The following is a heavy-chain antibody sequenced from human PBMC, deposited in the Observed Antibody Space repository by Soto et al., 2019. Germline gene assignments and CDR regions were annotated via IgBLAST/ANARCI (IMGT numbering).Heavy chain of an antibody. CDR2: IYNSGST. J-gene: IGHJ4*02. D-gene: IGHD3-10*01. V-gene: IGHV4-59*01. CDR3: ARAPYGSGTKPYYFDC. CDR1: GGSISSYH. Sequence: SEPLSHTYTVTGGSISSYHWSWIRQPPGKGLEWIGFIYNSGSTNYNPSLKSRVTISMDTSRNQFSLILSAGTAADTAVYYCARAPYGSGTKPYYFDCWGQGTLVTVSS.